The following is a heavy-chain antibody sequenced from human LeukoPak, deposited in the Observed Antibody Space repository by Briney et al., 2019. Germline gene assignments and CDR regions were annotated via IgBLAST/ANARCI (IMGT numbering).Heavy chain of an antibody. V-gene: IGHV4-4*07. Sequence: PSETLSLTCTVSGGSISSSYWSWIRQPAGKGLEWIGRVYISATNNYNPSLKSRVTMSVDTSKKQFSLKVTSVTAADPAVYYCARWVSHGFDVWGQGTMVTVSS. CDR1: GGSISSSY. CDR2: VYISATN. CDR3: ARWVSHGFDV. J-gene: IGHJ3*01.